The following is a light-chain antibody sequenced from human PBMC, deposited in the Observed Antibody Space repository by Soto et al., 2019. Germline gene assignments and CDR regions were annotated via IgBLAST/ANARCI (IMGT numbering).Light chain of an antibody. V-gene: IGKV1-12*01. CDR3: QQVNSFPRT. CDR2: AAS. CDR1: QGIRSW. Sequence: DIKMTQSPSSVSASVGDRVTITCRACQGIRSWLAWDQQKPGTAPKLLIYAASSLQSVDPSRFSGRGSGTDFTLTIRSLHPEYFATYYCQQVNSFPRTFGQGTKLEIK. J-gene: IGKJ1*01.